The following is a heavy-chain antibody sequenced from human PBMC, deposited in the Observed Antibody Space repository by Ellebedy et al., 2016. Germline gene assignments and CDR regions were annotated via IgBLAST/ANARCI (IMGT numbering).Heavy chain of an antibody. Sequence: GESLKISXKGSGYSFTSYWISWVRQMPGKGLEWMGRIHPRDSYTNYSPSFQGHVTISADKSISTAYLQWSSLKASDTAMYYCASITIFGVVKYGMDVWGQGTTVTVSS. J-gene: IGHJ6*02. CDR1: GYSFTSYW. CDR3: ASITIFGVVKYGMDV. CDR2: IHPRDSYT. V-gene: IGHV5-10-1*01. D-gene: IGHD3-3*01.